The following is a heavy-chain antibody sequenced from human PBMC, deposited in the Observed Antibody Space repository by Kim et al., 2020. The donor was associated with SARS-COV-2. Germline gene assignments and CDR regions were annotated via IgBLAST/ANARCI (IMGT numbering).Heavy chain of an antibody. Sequence: SETLSLTCAVYGGSFSGYYWSWIRQPPGKGLEWIGEINHSGSTNYNPSLKSRVTISVDTSKNQFSLKLSSVTAADTAVYYCARGHRPVTTSRSSTGYGMDVWGQGTTVTVSS. CDR3: ARGHRPVTTSRSSTGYGMDV. V-gene: IGHV4-34*01. D-gene: IGHD4-17*01. J-gene: IGHJ6*02. CDR2: INHSGST. CDR1: GGSFSGYY.